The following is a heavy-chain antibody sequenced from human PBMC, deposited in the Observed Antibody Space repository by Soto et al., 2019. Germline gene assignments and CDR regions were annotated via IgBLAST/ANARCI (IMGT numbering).Heavy chain of an antibody. J-gene: IGHJ2*01. Sequence: ASVEVSCKXSGYTITRHWMHWVRQAPGQGLEWMGVINPSGDSTIYAEKFQGRVTMTRDTSTSTVYMELSSLRSDDTAVYYCARDNSYDSGGAKGWYFDLWGRGTLVTVSS. CDR1: GYTITRHW. CDR3: ARDNSYDSGGAKGWYFDL. V-gene: IGHV1-46*01. D-gene: IGHD3-22*01. CDR2: INPSGDST.